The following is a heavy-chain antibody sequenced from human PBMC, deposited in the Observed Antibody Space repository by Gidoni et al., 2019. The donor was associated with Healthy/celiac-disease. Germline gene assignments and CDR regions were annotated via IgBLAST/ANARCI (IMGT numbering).Heavy chain of an antibody. CDR2: IFSNDEK. Sequence: QVTLKESGPVLVQPTETLTLTCTVSGFSLSTARMSVSWIRQPPGKALEWLAHIFSNDEKSYSTSLKSRLTSSKDTSKSQVVLTMTNMDPVDTATYYCARIHVTYYYGSGSYFFLFDYWGQGTLVTVSS. J-gene: IGHJ4*02. D-gene: IGHD3-10*01. V-gene: IGHV2-26*01. CDR1: GFSLSTARMS. CDR3: ARIHVTYYYGSGSYFFLFDY.